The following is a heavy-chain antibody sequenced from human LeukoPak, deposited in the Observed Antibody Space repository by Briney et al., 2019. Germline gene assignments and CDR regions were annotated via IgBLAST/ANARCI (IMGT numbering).Heavy chain of an antibody. D-gene: IGHD3-22*01. J-gene: IGHJ6*03. CDR1: GFTVSSNY. CDR3: ARDSYYYYYMDV. V-gene: IGHV3-66*02. Sequence: QTGGSLRLSRAASGFTVSSNYMSWVRQAPGKGLEWVSIIYSGGSTYYADSVKGRFTISRDNSKNTLFLQMNSLRAEDTAVYYCARDSYYYYYMDVWGKGTTVTVSS. CDR2: IYSGGST.